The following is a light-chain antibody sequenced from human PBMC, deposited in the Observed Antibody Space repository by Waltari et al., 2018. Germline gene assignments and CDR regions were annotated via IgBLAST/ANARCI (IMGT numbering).Light chain of an antibody. CDR1: SSDVGHYNL. CDR2: ETT. CDR3: CSYGGYNTPWV. J-gene: IGLJ3*02. Sequence: QSALTQPASVSGSPGQSITISCTGTSSDVGHYNLVSWYQQHPGQAPKLIIYETTKRPSGVSNRFSGSKSGNTASLAVSWLQTEDEAEYYCCSYGGYNTPWVFGGVTKLTVL. V-gene: IGLV2-23*01.